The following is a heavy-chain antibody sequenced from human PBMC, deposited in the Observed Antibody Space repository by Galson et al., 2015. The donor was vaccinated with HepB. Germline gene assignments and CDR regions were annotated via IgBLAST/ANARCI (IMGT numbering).Heavy chain of an antibody. J-gene: IGHJ3*01. Sequence: LVKVSCKASGYNFISYGIIWVRQAPGQGPEWMGWGSPDNGYTNSAQRLQGRVTVTTDTSTSTAYMELSSLRSDDTAVYYCARDVQTQDDVSSGLWSASDVWGQGTLVIVSS. V-gene: IGHV1-18*01. D-gene: IGHD3-3*01. CDR3: ARDVQTQDDVSSGLWSASDV. CDR2: GSPDNGYT. CDR1: GYNFISYG.